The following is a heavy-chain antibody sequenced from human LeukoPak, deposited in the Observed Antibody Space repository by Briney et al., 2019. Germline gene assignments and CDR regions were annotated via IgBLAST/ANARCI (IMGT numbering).Heavy chain of an antibody. CDR1: GGSISSGGYS. CDR3: AREGAVAGTRDAFDI. D-gene: IGHD6-19*01. V-gene: IGHV4-30-2*01. Sequence: SETLSLTCAVSGGSISSGGYSWSWIRQPPGKGLEWIGYIYHSGSTYYNPSLKSRVTISVDRSKNQFSLKLSSVTAADTAVYYCAREGAVAGTRDAFDIWGQGTMVTVYS. CDR2: IYHSGST. J-gene: IGHJ3*02.